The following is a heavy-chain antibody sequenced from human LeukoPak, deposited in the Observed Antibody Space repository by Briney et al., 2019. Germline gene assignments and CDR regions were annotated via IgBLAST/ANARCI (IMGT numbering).Heavy chain of an antibody. CDR2: SSIHNVAP. D-gene: IGHD3-22*01. CDR1: GYTFDTYS. J-gene: IGHJ4*02. Sequence: ASVKVSCKASGYTFDTYSITWVRQAPGQGLEWVGWSSIHNVAPNYAPNFQARVTLSIDTSTKTGYMELRSLRSDDTAVYYCARTPSMYYYDSSGYFDYWGQGTLVTVSS. V-gene: IGHV1-18*04. CDR3: ARTPSMYYYDSSGYFDY.